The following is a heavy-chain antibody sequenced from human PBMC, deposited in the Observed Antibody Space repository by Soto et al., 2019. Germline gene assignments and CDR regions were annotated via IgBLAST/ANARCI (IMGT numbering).Heavy chain of an antibody. J-gene: IGHJ5*02. CDR3: AGVCPLMCSGGSCYSRWFDP. D-gene: IGHD2-15*01. Sequence: PGGSLRLSCAASGFTFSSYSMNWVRQAPGKGLEWVSSISSSSSYIYYADSVKGRFTISRDNAKNSLYLQMNSLRAEDTAVYYCAGVCPLMCSGGSCYSRWFDPWGQGTLVTVSS. V-gene: IGHV3-21*01. CDR1: GFTFSSYS. CDR2: ISSSSSYI.